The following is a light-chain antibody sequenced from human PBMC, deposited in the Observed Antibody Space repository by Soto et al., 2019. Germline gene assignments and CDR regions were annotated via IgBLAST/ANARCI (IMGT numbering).Light chain of an antibody. J-gene: IGLJ2*01. V-gene: IGLV1-40*01. CDR2: GNS. CDR1: SSNIGAGYD. CDR3: QSYDTIVSGSRLV. Sequence: QSVLTQPPSVSGAPGQRVTISCTGSSSNIGAGYDVHWYQQVPGTAPKLLIYGNSNRPSGVPDRFSGSKSGTSASLAITGLQAEDEADYYCQSYDTIVSGSRLVFGGGPKLTVL.